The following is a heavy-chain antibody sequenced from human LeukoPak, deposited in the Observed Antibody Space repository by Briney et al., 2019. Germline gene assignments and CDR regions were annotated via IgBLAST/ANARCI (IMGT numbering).Heavy chain of an antibody. CDR3: ARVKSIAARRGLAYGFDP. V-gene: IGHV3-23*01. J-gene: IGHJ5*02. Sequence: GGSLRLSCAASGFTFSSYGMSWVRQAPGKGLEWVSAISGSGGSTYYADSVKGRFTISRDNAKNSLYLQMNSLRAEDTAVYYCARVKSIAARRGLAYGFDPWGQGTLVTVSS. D-gene: IGHD6-6*01. CDR1: GFTFSSYG. CDR2: ISGSGGST.